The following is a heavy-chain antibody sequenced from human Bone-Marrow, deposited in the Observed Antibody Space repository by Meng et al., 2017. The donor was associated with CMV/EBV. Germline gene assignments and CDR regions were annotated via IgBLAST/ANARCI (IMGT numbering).Heavy chain of an antibody. CDR1: GFKFSNYG. J-gene: IGHJ4*02. CDR3: ARDITVALDY. Sequence: LACAASGFKFSNYGMHWVRQAPGKGREWVAVIWHNGGNKYYADSGEGRLTVSRDNSKNTLSLEINNLRVEETAVYYCARDITVALDYWGQGTLVTVSS. D-gene: IGHD6-19*01. CDR2: IWHNGGNK. V-gene: IGHV3-33*01.